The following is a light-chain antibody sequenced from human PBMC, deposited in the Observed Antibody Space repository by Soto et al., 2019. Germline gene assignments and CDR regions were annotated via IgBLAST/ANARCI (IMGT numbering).Light chain of an antibody. J-gene: IGLJ2*01. CDR1: ISDVGDYNY. V-gene: IGLV2-14*03. CDR3: SSYTSTSTLVV. CDR2: DVS. Sequence: QSVLTQPASVSGSPGQSITISCTGTISDVGDYNYVSWYQHHPGKAPKLMIYDVSTRPSVVSNRFSGSKSGNTASLTISGLQTEDEADYYCSSYTSTSTLVVFGGGIKVTVL.